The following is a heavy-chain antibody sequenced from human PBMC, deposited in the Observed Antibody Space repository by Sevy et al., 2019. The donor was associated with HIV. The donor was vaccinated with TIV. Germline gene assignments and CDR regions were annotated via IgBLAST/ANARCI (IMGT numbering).Heavy chain of an antibody. V-gene: IGHV3-74*01. CDR2: LNYDGSYT. Sequence: GGSLRLSCAASGFTFSSHWMQWVRQAPGKGLVWVSRLNYDGSYTNYADSVKGRFTISRDNAKSTLYLQMNSLRAADTALYYCARSKVGVGDAFDIWGQGTMVTVSS. CDR1: GFTFSSHW. CDR3: ARSKVGVGDAFDI. J-gene: IGHJ3*02. D-gene: IGHD3-16*01.